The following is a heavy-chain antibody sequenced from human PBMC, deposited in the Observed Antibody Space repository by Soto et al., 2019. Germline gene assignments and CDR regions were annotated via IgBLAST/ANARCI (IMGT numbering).Heavy chain of an antibody. D-gene: IGHD6-13*01. CDR2: IYYTGST. CDR1: GYSISSSNW. J-gene: IGHJ4*02. CDR3: ARGERQQQRDY. V-gene: IGHV4-28*03. Sequence: TSETLSLTCAVSGYSISSSNWWGWLRQPPGKGLEWIGYIYYTGSTHYNPSLKSRVTMSVDKSKNQFSLKLSSVTDADTAMYYCARGERQQQRDYWGQGTLVTVSS.